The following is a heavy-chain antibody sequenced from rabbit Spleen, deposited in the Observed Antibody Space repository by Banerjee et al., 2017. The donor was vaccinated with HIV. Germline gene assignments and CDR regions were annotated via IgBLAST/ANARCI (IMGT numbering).Heavy chain of an antibody. CDR1: GFSFSSNEY. J-gene: IGHJ6*01. Sequence: QSLEESGGDLVKPEGSLTLTCTASGFSFSSNEYMCWVRQAPGKGLEWISCIAGDSSGFTYSATWAKGRFTCSKTSSTTVTLQMTSLTVADTATYFCAGDTGSSFSSYGMDLWGPGTLVTVS. CDR3: AGDTGSSFSSYGMDL. CDR2: IAGDSSGFT. D-gene: IGHD3-1*01. V-gene: IGHV1S40*01.